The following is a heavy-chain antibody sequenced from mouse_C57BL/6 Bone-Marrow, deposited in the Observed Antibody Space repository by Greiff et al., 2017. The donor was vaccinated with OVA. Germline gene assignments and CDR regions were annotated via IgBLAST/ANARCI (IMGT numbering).Heavy chain of an antibody. V-gene: IGHV2-5*01. CDR3: AKIYYYGSSWYFDV. D-gene: IGHD1-1*01. CDR1: GFSLTSYG. J-gene: IGHJ1*03. Sequence: VKLQESGPGLVQPSQSLSITCTVSGFSLTSYGVHWVRQSPGKGLEWLGVIWRGGSTDYNAAFMSRLSITKDNSKSQVFFKMNSLQADDTAIYYCAKIYYYGSSWYFDVWGTGTTVTVSS. CDR2: IWRGGST.